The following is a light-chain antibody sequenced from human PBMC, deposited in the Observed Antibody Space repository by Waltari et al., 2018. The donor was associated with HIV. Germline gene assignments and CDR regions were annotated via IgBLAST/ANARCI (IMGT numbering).Light chain of an antibody. V-gene: IGLV1-51*01. CDR3: GAWDTGLGVVI. J-gene: IGLJ2*01. CDR2: DSD. CDR1: TSNIGKSH. Sequence: QYLFTQSPSVSAAPGQKVTILCSGSTSNIGKSHVSLYQVIPGTDPKLLIYDSDERPSGIPDRFSASKSGTSATLEIIGLQPGDEADYYCGAWDTGLGVVIFGGGTKLTVL.